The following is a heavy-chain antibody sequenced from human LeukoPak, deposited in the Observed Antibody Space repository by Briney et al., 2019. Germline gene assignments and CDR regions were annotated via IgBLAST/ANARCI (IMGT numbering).Heavy chain of an antibody. D-gene: IGHD3-3*01. CDR3: ARVTVYKLRFLEWLHLDY. V-gene: IGHV4-34*01. CDR2: IKLIGST. J-gene: IGHJ4*02. CDR1: GGSSSGFS. Sequence: PETLSLTCAVYGGSSSGFSWGWVRQPPGEGLEWVGEIKLIGSTNYNPCLTSRVTISVDTTKNQFSLKLRSVTAADTAVYYCARVTVYKLRFLEWLHLDYWGQGTLVTVSS.